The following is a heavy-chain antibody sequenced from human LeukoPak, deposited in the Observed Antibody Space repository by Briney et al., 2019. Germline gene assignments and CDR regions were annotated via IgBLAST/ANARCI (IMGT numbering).Heavy chain of an antibody. CDR2: ISSGGSYI. Sequence: PGGSLRLSCAASGFTFSSYCMNWVRQAPGKGLEWVSSISSGGSYINYADSVKGRFTISRDNAKNSLYLQMNSLRAEDTAVYYCARLSSGWFGFDYWGQGTLVTVSS. D-gene: IGHD6-19*01. J-gene: IGHJ4*02. CDR1: GFTFSSYC. CDR3: ARLSSGWFGFDY. V-gene: IGHV3-21*01.